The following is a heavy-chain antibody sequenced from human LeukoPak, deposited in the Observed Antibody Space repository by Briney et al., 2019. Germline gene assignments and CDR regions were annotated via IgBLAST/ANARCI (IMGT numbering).Heavy chain of an antibody. J-gene: IGHJ4*02. CDR3: ARDRFLAKNDY. V-gene: IGHV3-21*01. CDR1: GFTFSSYS. Sequence: GGSLRLSCAASGFTFSSYSMNWVRQAPGKGLEWVSSISSSSSYIYYADSVKGRFTISRDNAKNSLYLQMNSLRAEDTAVYYCARDRFLAKNDYWGRGTLVTVSS. CDR2: ISSSSSYI.